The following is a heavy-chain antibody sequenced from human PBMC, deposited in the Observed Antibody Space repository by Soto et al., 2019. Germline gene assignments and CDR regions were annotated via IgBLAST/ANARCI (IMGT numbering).Heavy chain of an antibody. CDR3: ARDLKFGQSDY. J-gene: IGHJ4*02. V-gene: IGHV4-4*07. Sequence: PPETLSLTCTVSGGSITSYYGSWIRQPSGKVLEWIGRIYTSGRTKYNPSLKRPVYMSVDTSKNQFSLKLSAVTAADTAVYDCARDLKFGQSDYWGQGSQVTVSS. CDR2: IYTSGRT. CDR1: GGSITSYY. D-gene: IGHD3-10*01.